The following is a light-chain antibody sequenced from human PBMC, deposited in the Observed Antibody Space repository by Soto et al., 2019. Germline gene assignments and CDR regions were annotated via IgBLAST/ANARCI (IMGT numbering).Light chain of an antibody. Sequence: DIQMTQSPSTLSASIGDRVTITCRASETITNWLAWYQQKPGKAPKVLIYKTSSLESGVPSRFSGSASGTEFTLTINSLQPDDFATYYCQQYESYWTFGQGTKVEVK. V-gene: IGKV1-5*03. CDR2: KTS. J-gene: IGKJ1*01. CDR3: QQYESYWT. CDR1: ETITNW.